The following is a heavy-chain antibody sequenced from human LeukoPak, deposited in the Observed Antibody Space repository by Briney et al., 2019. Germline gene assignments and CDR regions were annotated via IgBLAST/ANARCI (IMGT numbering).Heavy chain of an antibody. Sequence: GGSLRLSCAASGFTFSSNAMSWVRQAPGKGLEWVSAISGSGGSTYYADSVKGRFTISRDNSKNTLYLQMNSLRAEDTAVYYCASKRQLEDYHGMDVWGQGTTVTVSS. CDR1: GFTFSSNA. J-gene: IGHJ6*02. CDR2: ISGSGGST. D-gene: IGHD6-6*01. V-gene: IGHV3-23*01. CDR3: ASKRQLEDYHGMDV.